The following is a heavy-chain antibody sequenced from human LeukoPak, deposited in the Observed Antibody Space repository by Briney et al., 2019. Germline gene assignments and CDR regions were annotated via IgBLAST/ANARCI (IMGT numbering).Heavy chain of an antibody. J-gene: IGHJ2*01. Sequence: GGSLRLSCAAPGFTFSSYAMSWVRQAPGKGLEWVSAISGGGSTFYADSVKGRFTISVDNSKNTLYLQMNSLRAEDAAVYYCAKCLGGSGSYSWYFDLWGRDTLVTVSS. CDR2: ISGGGST. V-gene: IGHV3-23*01. CDR1: GFTFSSYA. D-gene: IGHD1-26*01. CDR3: AKCLGGSGSYSWYFDL.